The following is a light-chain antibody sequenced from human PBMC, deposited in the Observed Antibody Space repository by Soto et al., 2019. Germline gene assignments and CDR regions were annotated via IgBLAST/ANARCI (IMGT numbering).Light chain of an antibody. Sequence: QSALTQPRSVSGSPGQSVTISCTGASSDVGAYNFVSWYQQHPDKAPKVMIHDVSQRPSGVPDRFSGSKSGNTASLTISGLQAEDEADYSCCSYAGRYTFVFGTGTKVTVL. CDR1: SSDVGAYNF. V-gene: IGLV2-11*01. CDR2: DVS. CDR3: CSYAGRYTFV. J-gene: IGLJ1*01.